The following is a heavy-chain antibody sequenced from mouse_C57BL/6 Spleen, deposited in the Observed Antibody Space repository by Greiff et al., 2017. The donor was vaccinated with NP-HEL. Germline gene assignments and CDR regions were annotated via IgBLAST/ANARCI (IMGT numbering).Heavy chain of an antibody. J-gene: IGHJ3*01. V-gene: IGHV1-55*01. Sequence: QVQLQQPGAELVKPGASVKMSCKASGYTFTSYCLTWVKQRPGQGLEWIGDIYPGCGSPNYNEKFKSKATLTVDTSSSTAYMQLSSLTSEDSAVYYCARSPDGAYWGQGTLVTVSA. CDR3: ARSPDGAY. CDR2: IYPGCGSP. CDR1: GYTFTSYC.